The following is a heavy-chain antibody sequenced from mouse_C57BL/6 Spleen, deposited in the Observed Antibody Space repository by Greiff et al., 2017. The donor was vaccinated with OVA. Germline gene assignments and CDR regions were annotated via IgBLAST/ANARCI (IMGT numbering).Heavy chain of an antibody. CDR1: GYTFTSYW. CDR2: IYPGSGST. V-gene: IGHV1-55*01. D-gene: IGHD1-1*01. Sequence: VQLQQPGAELVKPGASVKMSCKASGYTFTSYWITWVKQRPGQGLEWIGDIYPGSGSTNYNEKFKSKATLTVDTSSSTAYMQLSSLTSEDSAVYYGARPDYYGSTSYAMDYWGQGTSVTVSS. CDR3: ARPDYYGSTSYAMDY. J-gene: IGHJ4*01.